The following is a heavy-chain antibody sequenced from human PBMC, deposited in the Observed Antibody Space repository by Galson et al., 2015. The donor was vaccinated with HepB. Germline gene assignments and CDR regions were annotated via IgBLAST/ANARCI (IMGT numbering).Heavy chain of an antibody. Sequence: SLRLSCAASGFTFSSYAMHWVRQAPGKGLEWVAVISYDGSNKYYADSVKGRFTISRDNSKNTLYLQMNSLRAEDTAVYYCARLFEFGSAFDIWGQGTMVTVSS. CDR1: GFTFSSYA. J-gene: IGHJ3*02. V-gene: IGHV3-30*04. CDR2: ISYDGSNK. CDR3: ARLFEFGSAFDI. D-gene: IGHD3-10*01.